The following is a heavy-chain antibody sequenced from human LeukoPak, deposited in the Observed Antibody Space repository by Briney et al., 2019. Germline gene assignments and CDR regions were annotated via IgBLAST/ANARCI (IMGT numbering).Heavy chain of an antibody. CDR2: ISSSSSYI. D-gene: IGHD3-3*01. V-gene: IGHV3-21*01. Sequence: GGSLRLSCAASGFTFSSYSMNWVRQAPGKGLEWVSSISSSSSYIYYADSVKGRFTISRDNAKNSLYLQMNSLRAEDTAVYYCARDPLNYDFWSGPDYWGQGTLVTVSS. J-gene: IGHJ4*02. CDR1: GFTFSSYS. CDR3: ARDPLNYDFWSGPDY.